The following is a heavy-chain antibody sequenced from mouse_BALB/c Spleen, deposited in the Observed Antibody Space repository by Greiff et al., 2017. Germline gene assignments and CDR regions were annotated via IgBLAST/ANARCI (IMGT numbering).Heavy chain of an antibody. CDR2: IYPGSGST. CDR1: GYTFTSYW. V-gene: IGHV1S22*01. Sequence: LKQPGSELVRPGASVKLSCKASGYTFTSYWMHWVKQRHGQGLEWIGNIYPGSGSTNYDEKFKSKGTLTVDTSSSTAYMHLSSLTSEDSAVYYCTRSEYGNYDWYFDVWGAGTTVTVSS. D-gene: IGHD2-10*02. CDR3: TRSEYGNYDWYFDV. J-gene: IGHJ1*01.